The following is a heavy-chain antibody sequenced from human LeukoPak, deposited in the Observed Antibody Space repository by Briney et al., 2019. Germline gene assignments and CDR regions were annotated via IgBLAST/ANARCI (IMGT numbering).Heavy chain of an antibody. J-gene: IGHJ3*02. CDR3: AKITNYDFWSGYYTRDAFDI. Sequence: QPGGSLRLSSAASGFTFSSYAMSWVRQAPGKGLEWVSAISGSGGSTYHADSVKGRFTISRDNSKNTLYLQMNSLRAEDTAVYYCAKITNYDFWSGYYTRDAFDIWGQGTMVTVSS. V-gene: IGHV3-23*01. CDR1: GFTFSSYA. CDR2: ISGSGGST. D-gene: IGHD3-3*01.